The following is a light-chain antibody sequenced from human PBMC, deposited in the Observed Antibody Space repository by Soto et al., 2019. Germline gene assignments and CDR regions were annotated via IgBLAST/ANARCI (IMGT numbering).Light chain of an antibody. V-gene: IGKV3-20*01. CDR1: QNVGSRY. J-gene: IGKJ1*01. Sequence: EIVLTQSPGTLSLSPWERATLSCRASQNVGSRYLAWYQQKPGQAPRLLIYGTSNRATGIPDRFSGSGSGTDFSLTISSLEPGDLAVYYCQQYGSSPRTFGQGTKVEIK. CDR3: QQYGSSPRT. CDR2: GTS.